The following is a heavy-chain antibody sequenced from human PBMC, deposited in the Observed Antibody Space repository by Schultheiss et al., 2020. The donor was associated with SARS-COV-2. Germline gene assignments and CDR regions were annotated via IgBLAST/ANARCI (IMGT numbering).Heavy chain of an antibody. CDR2: IWYDGSNK. J-gene: IGHJ4*02. D-gene: IGHD6-13*01. Sequence: GGSLRLSCAASGFTFSSYGMHWVRQAPGKGLEWVAVIWYDGSNKYYADSVKGRFTISRDNSKNTLYLQMNSLRAEDTAVYYCARDPDSSSWYFFGSFYYWGQGTLVTVSS. CDR1: GFTFSSYG. V-gene: IGHV3-33*01. CDR3: ARDPDSSSWYFFGSFYY.